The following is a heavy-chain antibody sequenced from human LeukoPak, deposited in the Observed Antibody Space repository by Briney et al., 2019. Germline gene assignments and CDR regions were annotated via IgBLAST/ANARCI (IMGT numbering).Heavy chain of an antibody. V-gene: IGHV3-43*02. CDR2: ISGHGDST. CDR1: GFTFDDYA. D-gene: IGHD4-17*01. J-gene: IGHJ4*02. CDR3: AKAGYGDYDY. Sequence: GGSLRLSCAASGFTFDDYAMHWVRQAPGRGLEWVSLISGHGDSTYYADSVKGRFTISRDNNKNSLYLQMNSLRTEDTALYYCAKAGYGDYDYWGQGTLVTFPS.